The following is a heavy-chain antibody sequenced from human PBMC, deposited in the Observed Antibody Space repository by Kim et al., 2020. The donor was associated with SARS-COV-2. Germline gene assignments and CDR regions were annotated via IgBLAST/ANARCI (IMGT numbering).Heavy chain of an antibody. D-gene: IGHD2-2*01. CDR2: IYYSGST. V-gene: IGHV4-31*03. CDR3: ARWVVVVPAAIRAPSIKGRSHNWFDP. CDR1: GGSISSGGYY. J-gene: IGHJ5*02. Sequence: SETLSLTCTVSGGSISSGGYYWSWIRQHPGKGLEWIGYIYYSGSTYYNPSLKSRVTISVDTSKNQFSLKLSSVTAADTAVYYCARWVVVVPAAIRAPSIKGRSHNWFDPWGQGTLVTVSS.